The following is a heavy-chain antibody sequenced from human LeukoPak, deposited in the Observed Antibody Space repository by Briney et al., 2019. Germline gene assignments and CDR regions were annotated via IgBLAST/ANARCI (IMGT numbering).Heavy chain of an antibody. CDR2: INPNSGGT. CDR1: GYTFTGYY. CDR3: ARGYGLRSTSLDMKY. D-gene: IGHD2-15*01. J-gene: IGHJ4*02. V-gene: IGHV1-2*04. Sequence: WASVKVSCKASGYTFTGYYMHWVRQAPGQGLEWMGWINPNSGGTNYAQKFQGWVTMTRDTSISTAYMELSRLRSDDTAVYYCARGYGLRSTSLDMKYWGQGTLVTVSS.